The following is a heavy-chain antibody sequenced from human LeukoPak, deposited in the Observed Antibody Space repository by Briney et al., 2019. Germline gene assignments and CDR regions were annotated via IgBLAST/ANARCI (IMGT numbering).Heavy chain of an antibody. Sequence: GGSLRLSCAASGFTFSSYSMNWVRQAPGKGLEWVSYISSSSSTIYYADSVKGRFTISRDNAKNSLYLQMNSLRAEDTAVYYCARGRSNNWFDPWGQGTLVTVSS. V-gene: IGHV3-48*01. CDR1: GFTFSSYS. CDR3: ARGRSNNWFDP. CDR2: ISSSSSTI. J-gene: IGHJ5*02.